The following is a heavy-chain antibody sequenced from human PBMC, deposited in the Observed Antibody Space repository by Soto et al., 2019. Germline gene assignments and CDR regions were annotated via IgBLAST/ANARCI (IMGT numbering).Heavy chain of an antibody. CDR3: ARSHGSGSYFQYSGYDLPQINYFGY. D-gene: IGHD3-10*01. CDR1: GGSISSYY. CDR2: IYYSGST. Sequence: SETLSLTCTVSGGSISSYYWSWIRQPPGKGLEWIGYIYYSGSTNYNPSLKSRVTISVDTSKNQFSLKLSSVTAADTAVYYCARSHGSGSYFQYSGYDLPQINYFGYWGQGTLVTVSS. V-gene: IGHV4-59*08. J-gene: IGHJ4*02.